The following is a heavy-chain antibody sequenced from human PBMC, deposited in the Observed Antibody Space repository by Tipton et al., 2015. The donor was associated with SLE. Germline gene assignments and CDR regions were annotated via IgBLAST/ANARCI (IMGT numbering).Heavy chain of an antibody. J-gene: IGHJ4*02. CDR1: GGSFSGYY. CDR2: INHSGST. V-gene: IGHV4-34*01. D-gene: IGHD3-10*01. Sequence: TLSLTCAVYGGSFSGYYWSWIRQPPGKGLEWIGEINHSGSTNYNPSLKSRVTISVDTSKNQFSLKLSSVTAADTAVYYCARGSITMVRGVIGWPRYFDYWGQGTLVTVSS. CDR3: ARGSITMVRGVIGWPRYFDY.